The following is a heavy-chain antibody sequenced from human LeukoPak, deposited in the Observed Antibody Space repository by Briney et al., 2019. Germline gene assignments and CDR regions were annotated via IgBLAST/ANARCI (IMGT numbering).Heavy chain of an antibody. V-gene: IGHV3-49*03. CDR3: TRGGSLGHYYDSSGYYYVYY. CDR1: GFTFGDYA. D-gene: IGHD3-22*01. J-gene: IGHJ4*02. CDR2: IRSKAYGGTT. Sequence: GGSLRLSCTASGFTFGDYAMSWFRQAPGKGLEWVGLIRSKAYGGTTEYAASVKGRFTISRDDSKSIAYLQMNSLKTEDTAVYYCTRGGSLGHYYDSSGYYYVYYWGQGTLVTVSS.